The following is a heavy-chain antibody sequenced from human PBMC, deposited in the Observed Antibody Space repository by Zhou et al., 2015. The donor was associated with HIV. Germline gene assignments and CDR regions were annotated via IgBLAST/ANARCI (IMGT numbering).Heavy chain of an antibody. CDR2: IIPIFGTT. J-gene: IGHJ2*01. V-gene: IGHV1-69*06. CDR3: ARESGGSSSSGRAAISYL. CDR1: GGTFSSDG. D-gene: IGHD6-6*01. Sequence: QVQLVQSGGEVKKPGSSVKVSCQASGGTFSSDGVSWVRQAPGQGLEWMGGIIPIFGTTTYAQKFEGRVTFTADRSTSTAYMDLRRLRSEDTAIYYCARESGGSSSSGRAAISYLWGR.